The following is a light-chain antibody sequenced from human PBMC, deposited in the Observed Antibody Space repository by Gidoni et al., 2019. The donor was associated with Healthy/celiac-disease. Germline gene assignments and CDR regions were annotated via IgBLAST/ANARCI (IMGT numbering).Light chain of an antibody. J-gene: IGLJ2*01. V-gene: IGLV3-1*01. CDR1: KLGDKY. CDR3: QAWDSSTAAV. Sequence: SYELTQPPSVSVSPGQTASITCSGDKLGDKYACWYQQKPGQSPVLVSYQDSKRHAGIPERFSGSNSGNTATLTISGTQAMDEADYYCQAWDSSTAAVFGGGTKLTVL. CDR2: QDS.